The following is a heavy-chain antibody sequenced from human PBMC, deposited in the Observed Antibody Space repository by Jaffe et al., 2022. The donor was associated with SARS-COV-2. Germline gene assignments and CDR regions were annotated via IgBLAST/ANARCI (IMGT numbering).Heavy chain of an antibody. J-gene: IGHJ4*02. CDR1: GGSISSNYW. CDR2: IYHSGTT. V-gene: IGHV4-4*02. D-gene: IGHD5-18*01. CDR3: ARNWGVDTVMVGSLDY. Sequence: QVQLQESGPGLVKPSGTLSLACGVSGGSISSNYWWSWVRQPPGKGLEWIGEIYHSGTTNYNPSLKSRVTISIDNSRNQFSLNLGSVIAADTAVYYCARNWGVDTVMVGSLDYWGQGALVTVSS.